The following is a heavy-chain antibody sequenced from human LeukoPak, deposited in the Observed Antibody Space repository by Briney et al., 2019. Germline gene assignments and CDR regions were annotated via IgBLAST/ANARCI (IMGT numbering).Heavy chain of an antibody. V-gene: IGHV3-33*06. Sequence: QSGGSLRLSCAASGFIFRSYGMHWVRQAPGKGLEWVAAIWYDGSNKYYADSVKGRFTISKDDSKSTLYLQMNSLRAEDTAVYYCAKEKYYHDSSGPQDNWGQGTLVTVSS. CDR2: IWYDGSNK. J-gene: IGHJ4*02. D-gene: IGHD3-22*01. CDR3: AKEKYYHDSSGPQDN. CDR1: GFIFRSYG.